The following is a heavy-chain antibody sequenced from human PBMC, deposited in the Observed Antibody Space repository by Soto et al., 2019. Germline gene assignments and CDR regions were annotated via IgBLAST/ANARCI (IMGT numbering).Heavy chain of an antibody. D-gene: IGHD6-13*01. CDR2: INHSEST. Sequence: SETLSLTCAVYVGSFSGYYWSWIRQPPGKGLEWIGEINHSESTNYNPYIKSRVTITVDTSKNQFSQKMNSVTAAYIVVYYCARMIGSSWYSGYYYGMDVWGQGTTVT. V-gene: IGHV4-34*01. CDR3: ARMIGSSWYSGYYYGMDV. J-gene: IGHJ6*02. CDR1: VGSFSGYY.